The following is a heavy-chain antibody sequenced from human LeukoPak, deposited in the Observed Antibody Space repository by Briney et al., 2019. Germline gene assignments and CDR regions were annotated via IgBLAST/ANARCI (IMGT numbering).Heavy chain of an antibody. CDR3: ARDGGYYDILYYYYGMDV. D-gene: IGHD3-9*01. J-gene: IGHJ6*02. CDR2: ISSSSSYI. V-gene: IGHV3-21*01. CDR1: GFTFSSYS. Sequence: GRSLRLSCAASGFTFSSYSMNGVRQAPGKGLEWVSSISSSSSYIYYADSVKGRFTISRDNAKNSLYLQMNSLRAEDTAVYYCARDGGYYDILYYYYGMDVWGQGTTVTVSS.